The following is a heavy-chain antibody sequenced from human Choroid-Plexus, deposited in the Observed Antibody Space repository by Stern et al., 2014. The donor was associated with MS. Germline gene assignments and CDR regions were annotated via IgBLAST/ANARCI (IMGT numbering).Heavy chain of an antibody. Sequence: VQLEESGGGVVQPGRPLRLSCVASGFTFGSCAMHWVRQAPGKGLEWVGGVSHDGSYKYYADSVKGRFTSSRDNSQNTLYMQMSSLRPEDTAVYYCAKDRQYLTYFFDHWGQGSLVTVSS. V-gene: IGHV3-30*18. CDR2: VSHDGSYK. J-gene: IGHJ5*02. CDR1: GFTFGSCA. CDR3: AKDRQYLTYFFDH. D-gene: IGHD2/OR15-2a*01.